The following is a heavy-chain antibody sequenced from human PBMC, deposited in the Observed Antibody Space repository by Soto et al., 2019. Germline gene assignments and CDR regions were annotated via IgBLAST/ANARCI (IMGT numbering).Heavy chain of an antibody. CDR2: ISGSGGST. Sequence: PGGSLRLSCAVSGFTFSSYAMSWVRQAPGKGLEWVSAISGSGGSTYYADSVKGRFTISRDNSKNTLYLQMNSLRAEDTAVYYCAKDYYDSSGYRWFDPWGQGTLVTVSS. V-gene: IGHV3-23*01. J-gene: IGHJ5*02. CDR3: AKDYYDSSGYRWFDP. CDR1: GFTFSSYA. D-gene: IGHD3-22*01.